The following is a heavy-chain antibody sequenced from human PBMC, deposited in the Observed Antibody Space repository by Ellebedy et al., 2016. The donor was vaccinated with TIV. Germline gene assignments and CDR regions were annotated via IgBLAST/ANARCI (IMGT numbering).Heavy chain of an antibody. J-gene: IGHJ4*02. CDR1: GFTFSSYD. D-gene: IGHD1-14*01. V-gene: IGHV3-13*01. Sequence: GESLKLSCAASGFTFSSYDMHWVRQGSGNGLEWVSSIGAAGDTYYAGFVKGRVAISRENAKNSLYLQLNNVRVGDTAVYYCARATAGFDYWGQGTLVTVSS. CDR3: ARATAGFDY. CDR2: IGAAGDT.